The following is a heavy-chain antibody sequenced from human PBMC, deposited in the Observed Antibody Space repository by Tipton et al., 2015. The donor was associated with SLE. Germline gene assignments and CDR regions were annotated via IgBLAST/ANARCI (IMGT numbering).Heavy chain of an antibody. J-gene: IGHJ3*02. CDR1: GGSFSGYY. Sequence: TLSLTCAVYGGSFSGYYWSWIRQPPGKGLEWIGEINHSGSTNYNPSLKSRVTISVDTSKNQFSLKLSSVTGAYTAVYYCARVVAAAGTAFDIWGQGTMVTVSS. CDR2: INHSGST. CDR3: ARVVAAAGTAFDI. V-gene: IGHV4-34*01. D-gene: IGHD6-13*01.